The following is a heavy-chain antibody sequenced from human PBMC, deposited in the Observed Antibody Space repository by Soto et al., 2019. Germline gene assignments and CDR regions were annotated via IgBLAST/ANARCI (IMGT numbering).Heavy chain of an antibody. CDR3: AKGDCSGGSCYFSAFDI. V-gene: IGHV3-30*18. D-gene: IGHD2-15*01. CDR2: ISYDGTNN. CDR1: GFTFSSYG. Sequence: GGSLRLSCAASGFTFSSYGMHWVRQAPGKGLEWVAVISYDGTNNYYTESVKGRFTISRDNSKNTLFLQMNSLRAEDTAVYFCAKGDCSGGSCYFSAFDIWGQGTTVTVSS. J-gene: IGHJ3*02.